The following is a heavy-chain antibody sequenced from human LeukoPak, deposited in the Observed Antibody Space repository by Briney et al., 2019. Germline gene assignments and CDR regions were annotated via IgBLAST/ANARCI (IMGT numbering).Heavy chain of an antibody. J-gene: IGHJ5*02. CDR3: ARVPAASWFDA. V-gene: IGHV4-34*01. CDR1: GGSFSGYY. D-gene: IGHD2-2*01. Sequence: SETLSLTCAVYGGSFSGYYWSWIRQPPGKELEWIGGINHSGSTNYNPSLKSRATISVDTSKNQISLKLSSVTAADTAVYYCARVPAASWFDAWGQGTLVTVSS. CDR2: INHSGST.